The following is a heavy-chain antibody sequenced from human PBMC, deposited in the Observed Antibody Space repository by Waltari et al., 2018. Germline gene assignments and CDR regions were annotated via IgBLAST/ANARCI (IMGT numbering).Heavy chain of an antibody. J-gene: IGHJ4*02. D-gene: IGHD3-16*01. V-gene: IGHV3-9*01. CDR1: GFTYDDFA. CDR2: ITWNSGKV. Sequence: EVQLVESGGALVQPGRSLRLSCATSGFTYDDFAMHWVRQVPGKGREWVAGITWNSGKVDYAGTVKCRFTISRDNAKNLLFLQMNSLRPEDTALYYCTKDLTHTNYEGFANWGLGTLVTVSS. CDR3: TKDLTHTNYEGFAN.